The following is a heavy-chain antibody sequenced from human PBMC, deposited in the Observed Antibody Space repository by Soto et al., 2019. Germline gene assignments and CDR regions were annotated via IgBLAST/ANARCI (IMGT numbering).Heavy chain of an antibody. CDR3: ARTMFGERGARSPFGP. J-gene: IGHJ5*02. CDR1: GYTFISYG. Sequence: GASVKVSCKASGYTFISYGISWVRQAPGQGLEWMAWISGYNGNTKYAQKFQGRVTVTTDTSTNTVYMELRSLTSDDTAVYYCARTMFGERGARSPFGPWGQGTLVTVSS. V-gene: IGHV1-18*01. CDR2: ISGYNGNT. D-gene: IGHD3-3*01.